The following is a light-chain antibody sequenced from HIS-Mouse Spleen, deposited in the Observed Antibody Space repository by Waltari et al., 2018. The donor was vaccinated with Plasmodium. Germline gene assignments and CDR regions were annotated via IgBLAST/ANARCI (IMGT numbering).Light chain of an antibody. CDR2: EDS. Sequence: SYELTQPPSVSVSPGQTARLTCSGDALPKTYAYWYQQKSGQAPVLVIYEDSKRPPGIPERFSGSSSGTMATLTISGAQVEDEADYYCYSTDSSGNHRVFGGGTKLTVL. J-gene: IGLJ3*02. V-gene: IGLV3-10*01. CDR3: YSTDSSGNHRV. CDR1: ALPKTY.